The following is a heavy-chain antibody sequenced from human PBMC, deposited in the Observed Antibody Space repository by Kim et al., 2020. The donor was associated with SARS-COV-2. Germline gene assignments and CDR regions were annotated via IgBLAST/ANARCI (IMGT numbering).Heavy chain of an antibody. CDR1: GGSISSSSYY. Sequence: SETLSLTCTVSGGSISSSSYYWGWIRQPPGKGLEWIGSIYYSGSTYYNPSLKSRVTISVDTSKNQFSLKLSSVTAADTAVNYCAGSVVVVAATVTWAFD. CDR2: IYYSGST. D-gene: IGHD2-15*01. CDR3: AGSVVVVAATVTWAFD. V-gene: IGHV4-39*01. J-gene: IGHJ3*02.